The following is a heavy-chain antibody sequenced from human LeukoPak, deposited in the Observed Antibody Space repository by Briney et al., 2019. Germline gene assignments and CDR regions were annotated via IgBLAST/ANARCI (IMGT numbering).Heavy chain of an antibody. CDR3: ARAGGRGDYYYYGMDV. D-gene: IGHD2-15*01. CDR2: INPSGGST. Sequence: VSVKVSCKASGYTFTSYYMHWVRQAPGQGLEWMGIINPSGGSTSYAQKFQGRVTMTRDTSTSTVYMELSSLRSEDTAVYYCARAGGRGDYYYYGMDVWGQGTTVTVSS. CDR1: GYTFTSYY. V-gene: IGHV1-46*01. J-gene: IGHJ6*02.